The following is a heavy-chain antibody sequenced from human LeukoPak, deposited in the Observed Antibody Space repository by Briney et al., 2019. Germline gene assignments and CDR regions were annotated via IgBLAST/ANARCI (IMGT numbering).Heavy chain of an antibody. D-gene: IGHD4-23*01. CDR1: GGSFSGYY. CDR2: INHSGST. J-gene: IGHJ4*02. CDR3: ARAVVTPFSWWAKYYFDY. Sequence: PSETLSLTCAVYGGSFSGYYWSWIRQPPGKGLEWIGEINHSGSTNYNPSLKSRVTISVDTSKNQFSLKLSSVTAADTAVYYCARAVVTPFSWWAKYYFDYWGQGTLVTVSS. V-gene: IGHV4-34*01.